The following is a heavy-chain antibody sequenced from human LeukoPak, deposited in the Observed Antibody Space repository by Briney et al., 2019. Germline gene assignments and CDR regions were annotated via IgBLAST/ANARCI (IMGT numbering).Heavy chain of an antibody. Sequence: PGGSLRLSCAASGFAFSSYAMHWVRQAPGKGLEWVAVTSYDGSNKYYADSVKGRFTISRDNSKNTLYLQMNSLRAEDTAVYYCARVFPWFGESVFDYWGQGTLVTVSS. D-gene: IGHD3-10*01. V-gene: IGHV3-30-3*01. J-gene: IGHJ4*02. CDR2: TSYDGSNK. CDR3: ARVFPWFGESVFDY. CDR1: GFAFSSYA.